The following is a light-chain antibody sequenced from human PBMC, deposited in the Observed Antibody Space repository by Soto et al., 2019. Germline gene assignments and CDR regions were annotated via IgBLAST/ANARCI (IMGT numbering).Light chain of an antibody. Sequence: IQMTQSPSFVSASVGDRVTITCRASQGISNWLAWYQQKPGKAPKLLIYATSNLQGGVPSRFSGSGSGTDFTLTIGSLQPEDSATYYCQPSSSFPLTFGPGTKVDIK. J-gene: IGKJ3*01. CDR1: QGISNW. CDR2: ATS. CDR3: QPSSSFPLT. V-gene: IGKV1-12*01.